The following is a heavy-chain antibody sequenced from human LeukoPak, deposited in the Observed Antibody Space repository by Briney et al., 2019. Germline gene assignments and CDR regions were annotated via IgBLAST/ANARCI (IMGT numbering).Heavy chain of an antibody. D-gene: IGHD4-23*01. V-gene: IGHV3-21*01. Sequence: GGSLRLSCAVSGFTFSTYSMTWVRQARGKGLEWVSSITASSSYIYYADSVKGRFTISRDNAKNSLYLQMSSLRAEDTAVYYCARIYGGNSGGFDYWGQGALVTVSS. CDR1: GFTFSTYS. CDR2: ITASSSYI. CDR3: ARIYGGNSGGFDY. J-gene: IGHJ4*02.